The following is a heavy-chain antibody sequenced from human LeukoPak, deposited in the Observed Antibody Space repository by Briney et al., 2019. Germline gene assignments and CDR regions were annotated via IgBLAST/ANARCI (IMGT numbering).Heavy chain of an antibody. CDR3: ARADMAVVPVFDY. D-gene: IGHD6-19*01. CDR1: GFTFRDYE. Sequence: PGGSLRLSCEASGFTFRDYEMNWVRQAPGKGLEWVSYIGNTGSTINYADSVKGRFTISRDNAKNSLFLQMNSLRAEDTAVYYCARADMAVVPVFDYWGQGTLVTVFS. J-gene: IGHJ4*02. CDR2: IGNTGSTI. V-gene: IGHV3-48*03.